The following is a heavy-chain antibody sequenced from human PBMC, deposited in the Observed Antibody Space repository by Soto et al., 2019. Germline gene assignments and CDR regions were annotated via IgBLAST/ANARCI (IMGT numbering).Heavy chain of an antibody. V-gene: IGHV1-69*18. J-gene: IGHJ4*02. D-gene: IGHD1-1*01. CDR2: IIPLLDTP. CDR1: GDSFATST. Sequence: QVQLVQSGTEVKRPGSSVKVSCKASGDSFATSTFSWVRQTPGQGLEWMGTIIPLLDTPDYAQKFQGSVTITADESTSTVYMELNSLRSDDAAVYYCARAVGTGVFEYWGQGTLVTVSS. CDR3: ARAVGTGVFEY.